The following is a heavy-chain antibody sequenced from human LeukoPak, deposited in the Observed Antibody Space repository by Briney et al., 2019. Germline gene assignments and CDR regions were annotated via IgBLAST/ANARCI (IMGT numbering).Heavy chain of an antibody. CDR3: ARDSIADGMDV. J-gene: IGHJ6*02. Sequence: PGRSLRLSCAASGFTFSSYAMHWVRQAPGKGLEWVAVISYDGSNKYYADSVKGRFTISRDNSKNTLYLQMNSLRAEDTAVYYCARDSIADGMDVWGQGTTVTVSS. V-gene: IGHV3-30-3*01. CDR2: ISYDGSNK. D-gene: IGHD6-13*01. CDR1: GFTFSSYA.